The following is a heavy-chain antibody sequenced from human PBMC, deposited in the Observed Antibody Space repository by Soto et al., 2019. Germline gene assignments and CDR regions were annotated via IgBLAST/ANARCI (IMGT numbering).Heavy chain of an antibody. CDR2: ISAYNGNT. J-gene: IGHJ4*02. Sequence: ASVKVSCKASGYTFTSYGISWVRQAPGQGLEWMGWISAYNGNTNYAQKLQGRVNMTTDTSTSTAYMELRSLRSDDTAVYYCARGLYYYDSSGQGNHDYWGQGTLVTVSS. D-gene: IGHD3-22*01. CDR3: ARGLYYYDSSGQGNHDY. V-gene: IGHV1-18*01. CDR1: GYTFTSYG.